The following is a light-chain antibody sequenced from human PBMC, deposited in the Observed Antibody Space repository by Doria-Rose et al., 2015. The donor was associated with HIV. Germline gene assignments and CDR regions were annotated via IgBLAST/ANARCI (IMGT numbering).Light chain of an antibody. J-gene: IGKJ1*01. CDR1: QSFSSTY. CDR2: DGS. CDR3: HQYSTSWT. Sequence: TQSPGTLSLSPGERATLSCRASQSFSSTYLAWYQQKPGQALSLLIYDGSTRATGIPDRFSASGSGTDFTLTINRLEPEDFALYYCHQYSTSWTFGQGTKVEI. V-gene: IGKV3-20*01.